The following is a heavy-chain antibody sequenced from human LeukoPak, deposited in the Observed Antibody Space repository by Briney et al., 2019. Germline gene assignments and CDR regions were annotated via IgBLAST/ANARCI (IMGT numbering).Heavy chain of an antibody. Sequence: SETLSLTCTVSGGSISSYYWSWIRQPPGKGLEWIGYIYYSGSTNYNPSLKSRVTISVDTSKNQFSLKLSSVTAADTAVYYCARDIAVGATDWFDPWGQGTLVTVSS. CDR2: IYYSGST. D-gene: IGHD1-26*01. V-gene: IGHV4-59*12. J-gene: IGHJ5*02. CDR3: ARDIAVGATDWFDP. CDR1: GGSISSYY.